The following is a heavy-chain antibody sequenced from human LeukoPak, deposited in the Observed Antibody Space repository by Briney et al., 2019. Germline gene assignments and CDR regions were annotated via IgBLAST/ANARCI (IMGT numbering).Heavy chain of an antibody. CDR3: ARVPAASHYYYGMDV. CDR1: GFTLSSYG. V-gene: IGHV1-46*01. D-gene: IGHD6-13*01. J-gene: IGHJ6*02. CDR2: INPSGGST. Sequence: GGSLRLSCAASGFTLSSYGMHWVRQAPGQGLEWMGIINPSGGSTSYAQKFQGRVTMTRDTSTSTVYMELSSLRSEDTAVYYCARVPAASHYYYGMDVWGQGTTVTVSS.